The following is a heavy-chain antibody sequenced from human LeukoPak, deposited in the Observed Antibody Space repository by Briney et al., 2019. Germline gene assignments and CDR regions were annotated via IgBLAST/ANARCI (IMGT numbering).Heavy chain of an antibody. J-gene: IGHJ4*02. CDR3: AREGSYNFDY. CDR1: GFTVSSNY. D-gene: IGHD1-26*01. Sequence: PGGSLRLSCAASGFTVSSNYMSWVRQSPGKGLEWVSVIYSGGSTYYADSVKGRFTISRDNSKNTLYLQMNNLRAEDTAVYYCAREGSYNFDYWGQGTLVTVSS. V-gene: IGHV3-53*01. CDR2: IYSGGST.